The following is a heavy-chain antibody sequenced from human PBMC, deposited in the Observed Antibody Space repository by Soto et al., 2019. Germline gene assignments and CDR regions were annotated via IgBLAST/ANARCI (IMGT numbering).Heavy chain of an antibody. CDR2: ISGSDDTT. D-gene: IGHD2-21*01. Sequence: EVQVVDSGGGLVRPGGSLRLSCAGSGLSFRNYSMNWVRQAPGKGLEWVSRISGSDDTTHYRDSVEGRFTVSRDESRNTLYLQMNSLRAEDTATYFGLVRAVDYWGQGTLVTVSS. CDR3: LVRAVDY. V-gene: IGHV3-23*04. CDR1: GLSFRNYS. J-gene: IGHJ4*02.